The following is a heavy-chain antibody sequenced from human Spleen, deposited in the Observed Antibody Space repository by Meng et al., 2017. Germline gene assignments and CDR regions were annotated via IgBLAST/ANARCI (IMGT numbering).Heavy chain of an antibody. Sequence: QVQLQESGPGLVKPSGTLSLTCVVSAGSISSIDWWSWVRQPPGKGLEWIGEIYHGGDTNYNPSLKSRVTIAIDKSKNQFSLKLTSVTAADTAVYYCASWIYSCGWQWGQGALVTVSS. CDR3: ASWIYSCGWQ. CDR2: IYHGGDT. CDR1: AGSISSIDW. V-gene: IGHV4/OR15-8*02. D-gene: IGHD6-19*01. J-gene: IGHJ4*02.